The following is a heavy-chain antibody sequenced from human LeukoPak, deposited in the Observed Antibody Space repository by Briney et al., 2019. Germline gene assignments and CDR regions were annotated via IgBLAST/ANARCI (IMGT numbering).Heavy chain of an antibody. CDR3: AKDHLPSYCSSTSCYAQLGYYYGMDV. CDR2: ISYDGSNK. Sequence: GGSLRLSCAASGFTFSSYGMHWVRQAPGKGLEWVAVISYDGSNKYYADSVKGRFTISRDNSKNTLYLQMNSLRAEDTAVYYCAKDHLPSYCSSTSCYAQLGYYYGMDVWGQGTTVTVSS. J-gene: IGHJ6*02. D-gene: IGHD2-2*01. V-gene: IGHV3-30*18. CDR1: GFTFSSYG.